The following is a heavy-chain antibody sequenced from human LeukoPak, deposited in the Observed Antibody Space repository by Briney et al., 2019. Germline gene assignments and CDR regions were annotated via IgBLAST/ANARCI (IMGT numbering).Heavy chain of an antibody. CDR1: GGSISSYY. Sequence: SETLSLTCTVSGGSISSYYWSWIRQPAGKGLEWIGRIYTSGSTNYNPSLKSRVTMSVDTSKNQFSLKLSSVTAADTAVYYCARVFTAAGAPYSFDYWGQGTLVTVSS. CDR2: IYTSGST. D-gene: IGHD6-13*01. V-gene: IGHV4-4*07. CDR3: ARVFTAAGAPYSFDY. J-gene: IGHJ4*02.